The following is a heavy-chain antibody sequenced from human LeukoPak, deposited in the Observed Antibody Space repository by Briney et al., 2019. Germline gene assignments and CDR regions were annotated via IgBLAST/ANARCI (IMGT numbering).Heavy chain of an antibody. CDR1: GFTFSSCA. Sequence: AGGSLRLSCAVSGFTFSSCAMSWVRHAPRKGLEWVSGFSGGDGSTSYADSVKGRFTIPRDNSKNTLYLQLNSLRAEDTAVYYCSKGKVVPATIYDFWGQGTLVTVSS. CDR2: FSGGDGST. CDR3: SKGKVVPATIYDF. V-gene: IGHV3-23*01. J-gene: IGHJ4*02. D-gene: IGHD2-2*02.